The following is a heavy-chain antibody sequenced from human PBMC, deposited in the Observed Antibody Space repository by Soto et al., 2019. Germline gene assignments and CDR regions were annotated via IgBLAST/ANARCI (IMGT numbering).Heavy chain of an antibody. D-gene: IGHD3-10*01. CDR2: INSDGSST. Sequence: PGGSLRLSCAASGFTFSSYWMHWVRQAPGKGLVWVSRINSDGSSTSYADSVKGRFTISRDNAKNTLYLQMNSLRAEDTAVYYCARVHITMVRGVTISSYGMDVWGQGTTVTVSS. CDR3: ARVHITMVRGVTISSYGMDV. J-gene: IGHJ6*02. CDR1: GFTFSSYW. V-gene: IGHV3-74*01.